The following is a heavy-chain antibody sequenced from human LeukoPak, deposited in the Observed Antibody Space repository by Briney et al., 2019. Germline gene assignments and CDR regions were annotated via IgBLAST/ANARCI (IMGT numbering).Heavy chain of an antibody. J-gene: IGHJ4*02. CDR1: GGSFSGYY. CDR2: INHSGST. V-gene: IGHV4-34*01. D-gene: IGHD2-2*01. CDR3: ARQVLIRYCSSTSCPGFFDY. Sequence: SETLSLTCAVYGGSFSGYYWSWIRQPPGKGLEWIGEINHSGSTNYNPSLKSRVTISVDTSKNQFSLKLSSVAAADTAVYYCARQVLIRYCSSTSCPGFFDYWGQGTLVTVSS.